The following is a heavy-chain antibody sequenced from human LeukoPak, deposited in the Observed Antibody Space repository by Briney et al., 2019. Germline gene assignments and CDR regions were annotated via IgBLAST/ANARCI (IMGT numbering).Heavy chain of an antibody. CDR2: ISYDGSNK. Sequence: GRSLRLSCAASGFTFSSYAMHWVRQAPGKGLEWVAVISYDGSNKYYADSVKGRFTISRDNSKNTLYLQMNSLRAEDTAVYYCARGIEPTFWFDPWGQGTLVTISS. V-gene: IGHV3-30-3*01. CDR3: ARGIEPTFWFDP. CDR1: GFTFSSYA. J-gene: IGHJ5*02. D-gene: IGHD3-16*01.